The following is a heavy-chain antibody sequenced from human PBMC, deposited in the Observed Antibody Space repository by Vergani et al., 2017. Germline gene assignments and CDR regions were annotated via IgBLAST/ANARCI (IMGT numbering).Heavy chain of an antibody. J-gene: IGHJ6*03. CDR2: IYYSGST. CDR3: ARHKEQLVPGNYYYYYYMDV. CDR1: GGSIRSTFYY. D-gene: IGHD6-13*01. Sequence: QLQLQESDPGLVKPSETLSLTCTVSGGSIRSTFYYRGWIRQPPGKGLEWIGPIYYSGSTYYNPSLKSRVTISVDTSKNQFSLKLNSVTAADTAVYYCARHKEQLVPGNYYYYYYMDVWVKGTTVTVSS. V-gene: IGHV4-39*01.